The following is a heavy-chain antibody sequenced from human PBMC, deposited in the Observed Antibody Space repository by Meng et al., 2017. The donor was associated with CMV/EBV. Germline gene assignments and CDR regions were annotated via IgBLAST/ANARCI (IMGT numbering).Heavy chain of an antibody. CDR2: IIPILGIA. Sequence: SVKVSCKASGGTFISYTISWVRQAPGQGLEWMGRIIPILGIANYAQKFQGRVTTTADKSTSTAYMELSSLRSEDTDVYYWASNSITIFGVVTNNNYYYYGMDVWGQGTTVTVSS. CDR1: GGTFISYT. J-gene: IGHJ6*02. D-gene: IGHD3-3*01. CDR3: ASNSITIFGVVTNNNYYYYGMDV. V-gene: IGHV1-69*02.